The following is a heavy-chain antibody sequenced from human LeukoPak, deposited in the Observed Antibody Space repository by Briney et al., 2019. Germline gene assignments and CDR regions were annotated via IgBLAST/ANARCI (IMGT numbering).Heavy chain of an antibody. V-gene: IGHV3-23*01. CDR3: AKDSGVLRFLEWLPEGV. J-gene: IGHJ6*04. Sequence: GRSLRLSCAASGFTFDDYAMHWVRQAPGKGLEWVSAISGSGGSTYYADSVKGRFTISRDNSKNTLYLQMNSLRAEDTAVYYCAKDSGVLRFLEWLPEGVWGKGTTVTVSS. D-gene: IGHD3-3*01. CDR1: GFTFDDYA. CDR2: ISGSGGST.